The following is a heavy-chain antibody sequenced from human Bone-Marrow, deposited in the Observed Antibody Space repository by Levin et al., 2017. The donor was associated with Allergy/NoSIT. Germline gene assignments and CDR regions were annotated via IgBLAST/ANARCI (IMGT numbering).Heavy chain of an antibody. V-gene: IGHV4-39*07. CDR1: GGSISSSSNY. Sequence: PSETLSLTCTVSGGSISSSSNYWGWIRQPPGKGLEWIGSIYYSGTTYYNPSLKSRVTLSVDTSKNQFSLKLSSVTAADTAVYYCARGGVGYCTNGVCYAHDYWGQGTLVTVSS. CDR3: ARGGVGYCTNGVCYAHDY. J-gene: IGHJ4*02. D-gene: IGHD2-8*01. CDR2: IYYSGTT.